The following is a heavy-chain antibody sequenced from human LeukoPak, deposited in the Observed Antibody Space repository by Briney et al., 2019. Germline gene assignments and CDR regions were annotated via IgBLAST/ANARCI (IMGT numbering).Heavy chain of an antibody. CDR2: INPNSGDT. CDR3: ARERGSAFDI. Sequence: ASVKVSCKASGYIFTGYYMHWVRQAPGQGLEWMGWINPNSGDTNYAQKFQGRVTMTRDTSISTAYMELSRLRSDDTAVYYCARERGSAFDIWGQGTMVTVSS. CDR1: GYIFTGYY. J-gene: IGHJ3*02. D-gene: IGHD3-10*01. V-gene: IGHV1-2*02.